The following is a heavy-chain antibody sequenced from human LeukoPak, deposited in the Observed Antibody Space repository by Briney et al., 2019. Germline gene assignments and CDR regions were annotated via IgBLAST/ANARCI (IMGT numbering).Heavy chain of an antibody. Sequence: ASVKVSCKASGCTFTGYYMHWVRQAPGQGLEWMGWINPNSGGTNYAQKFQGRVTMTRDTSISTAYMELSRLRSDDTAVYYCARESGSRFFGVVINPNWFDPWGQGTLVTVSS. CDR1: GCTFTGYY. D-gene: IGHD3-3*01. CDR3: ARESGSRFFGVVINPNWFDP. V-gene: IGHV1-2*02. J-gene: IGHJ5*02. CDR2: INPNSGGT.